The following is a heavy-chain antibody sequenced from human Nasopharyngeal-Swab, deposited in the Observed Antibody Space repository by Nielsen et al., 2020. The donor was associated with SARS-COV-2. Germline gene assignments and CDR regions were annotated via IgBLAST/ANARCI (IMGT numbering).Heavy chain of an antibody. D-gene: IGHD2-21*02. J-gene: IGHJ6*02. Sequence: GESLKISCAASGFTFSSYWMSWVRQAPGKGLEWVANIKQDGSEKYYVDSVKGRSTISRDNAKNSLYLQMNSLRAEDTAVYYCARDSLVMVTEIYYYGMDVWGQGTTVTVSS. CDR2: IKQDGSEK. CDR1: GFTFSSYW. V-gene: IGHV3-7*01. CDR3: ARDSLVMVTEIYYYGMDV.